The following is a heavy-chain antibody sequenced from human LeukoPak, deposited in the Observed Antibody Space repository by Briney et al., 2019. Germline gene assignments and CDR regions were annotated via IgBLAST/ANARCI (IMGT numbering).Heavy chain of an antibody. Sequence: GGSLRLSCAASGFTFSSYEMNWVRQGPGKGLEWVSYITGSGDTIYYADSVKGRFTISRDTAKNSLYLQMNSLRAEDTAVYYCARRFDHWGQGTLVTVSS. CDR2: ITGSGDTI. CDR3: ARRFDH. V-gene: IGHV3-48*03. CDR1: GFTFSSYE. J-gene: IGHJ4*02.